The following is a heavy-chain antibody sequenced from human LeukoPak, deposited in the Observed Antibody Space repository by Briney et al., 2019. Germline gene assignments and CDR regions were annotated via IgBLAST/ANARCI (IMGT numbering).Heavy chain of an antibody. CDR2: INHSGNT. J-gene: IGHJ4*02. Sequence: PSETLSLTWAVYGXCFSSYYWSWIRQPPGKGLEWIGEINHSGNTNYNPSLKSRVTISVGTSKNQFSLKLSSVTAADTAVYYCARVDGDGYNIPDYWGQGTLVTVSS. V-gene: IGHV4-34*01. CDR3: ARVDGDGYNIPDY. D-gene: IGHD5-24*01. CDR1: GXCFSSYY.